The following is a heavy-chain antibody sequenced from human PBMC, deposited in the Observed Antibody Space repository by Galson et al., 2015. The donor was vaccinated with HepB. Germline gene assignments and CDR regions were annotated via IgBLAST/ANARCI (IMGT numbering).Heavy chain of an antibody. CDR2: IYPDDSDT. D-gene: IGHD3-22*01. Sequence: QSGAEVKKPGESLKISCKGSGYSFTNYWIGWVRQVPGKGLEWMGIIYPDDSDTTYSPSFQCQVTISADKSISTAYLQWSSLKAPDTAIYYCARRNYFDRRGDAFDIWGQGTMVTVSS. CDR3: ARRNYFDRRGDAFDI. CDR1: GYSFTNYW. V-gene: IGHV5-51*03. J-gene: IGHJ3*02.